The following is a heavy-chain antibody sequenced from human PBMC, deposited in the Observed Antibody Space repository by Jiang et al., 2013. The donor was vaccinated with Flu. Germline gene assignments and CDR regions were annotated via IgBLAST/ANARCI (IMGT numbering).Heavy chain of an antibody. CDR3: ARSGGWGLLATGGMDV. D-gene: IGHD1-26*01. V-gene: IGHV2-70*04. CDR2: IDWDDDE. CDR1: GFSLTTPGMR. Sequence: KPTQTLTLTCTFSGFSLTTPGMRVSWVRQPPGKALEWLARIDWDDDEFYNTYLRTRLSISKDTSKNQVVLTMTNVDPVDTATYYCARSGGWGLLATGGMDVVGPRDHGHRLI. J-gene: IGHJ6*02.